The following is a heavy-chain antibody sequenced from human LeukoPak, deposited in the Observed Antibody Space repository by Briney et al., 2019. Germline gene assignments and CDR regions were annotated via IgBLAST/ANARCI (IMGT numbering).Heavy chain of an antibody. J-gene: IGHJ5*02. D-gene: IGHD3-22*01. CDR1: GYTFTGYY. CDR2: INPNSGGP. Sequence: SVKVSCKTSGYTFTGYYMHWVRQAPGQGLEWMGWINPNSGGPNYAQKFQGRVTMTRDTSISTAYMELSRLRSDDTAVYYCARERDSSGYSPLDPWGQGTLVTVAS. V-gene: IGHV1-2*02. CDR3: ARERDSSGYSPLDP.